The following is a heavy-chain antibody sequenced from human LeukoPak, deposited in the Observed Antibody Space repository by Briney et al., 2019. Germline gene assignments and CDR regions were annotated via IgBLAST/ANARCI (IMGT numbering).Heavy chain of an antibody. CDR2: IGTAGDT. V-gene: IGHV3-13*01. CDR1: GFTFSSYD. Sequence: PAGGSLRLSCAASGFTFSSYDMHWVRQATGKGLEWVSAIGTAGDTYYPGSVKGRFTISRENAKNSLYLQVNSLRAGDTAVYYCARGPGDYYFDYWGQGTLVTVSS. J-gene: IGHJ4*02. D-gene: IGHD2-21*01. CDR3: ARGPGDYYFDY.